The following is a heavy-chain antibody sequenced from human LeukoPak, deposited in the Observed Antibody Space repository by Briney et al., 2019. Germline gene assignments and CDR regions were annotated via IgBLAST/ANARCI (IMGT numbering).Heavy chain of an antibody. CDR2: INYSGST. CDR3: ARLNDYFLDH. D-gene: IGHD4/OR15-4a*01. CDR1: GASISSDY. V-gene: IGHV4-59*08. J-gene: IGHJ4*02. Sequence: SETLSLTCTVSGASISSDYWSWIRQPPGKGLEWIGYINYSGSTNYNPSLKSRVTMSVETSKNSFSLELSSVTAADAAVYYCARLNDYFLDHWGQGTLVTVSS.